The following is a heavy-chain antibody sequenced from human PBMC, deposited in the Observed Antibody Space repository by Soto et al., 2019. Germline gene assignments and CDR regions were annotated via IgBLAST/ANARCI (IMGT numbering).Heavy chain of an antibody. Sequence: QVQLVQSGAEVKEPGSSVNVSCKTSGGTFGNTAVTWVRQVPGQGLEWIGGIVPLFGTANYAQKFRCRVMITADESTSTAYMDLSSLRSDDTAIYYCARDGDPGYSFWSGPLGGGRFDPGGQGTLVTVSS. CDR2: IVPLFGTA. CDR3: ARDGDPGYSFWSGPLGGGRFDP. V-gene: IGHV1-69*12. D-gene: IGHD3-3*01. J-gene: IGHJ5*02. CDR1: GGTFGNTA.